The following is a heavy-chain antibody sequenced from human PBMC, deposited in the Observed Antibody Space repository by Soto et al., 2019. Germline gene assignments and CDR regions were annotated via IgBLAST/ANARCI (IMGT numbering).Heavy chain of an antibody. D-gene: IGHD3-22*01. CDR2: IIPIFGTA. V-gene: IGHV1-69*06. Sequence: SVKVSCKASGGTFSSYAISWVRQAPGQGLEWMGGIIPIFGTANYAQKFQGRVTITADKSTSTAYMELSSLRSEDTAVYYCARDVNYYDSSGYYYSYYATDVSGPAPTLTLSS. CDR1: GGTFSSYA. J-gene: IGHJ6*02. CDR3: ARDVNYYDSSGYYYSYYATDV.